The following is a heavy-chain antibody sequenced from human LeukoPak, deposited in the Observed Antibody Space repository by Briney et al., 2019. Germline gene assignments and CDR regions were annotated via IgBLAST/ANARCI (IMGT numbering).Heavy chain of an antibody. J-gene: IGHJ4*02. CDR2: ISKSGDNT. CDR3: AKLVGNSDFDF. V-gene: IGHV3-23*01. Sequence: GGSLRLSCAASGFTFSSYAMSWARQAPGKGLEWISGISKSGDNTQYADAVKGRFTISRDNSKNTLYLQMNSLRAEDTAVYYCAKLVGNSDFDFWGQGTLVTVSS. CDR1: GFTFSSYA. D-gene: IGHD4-23*01.